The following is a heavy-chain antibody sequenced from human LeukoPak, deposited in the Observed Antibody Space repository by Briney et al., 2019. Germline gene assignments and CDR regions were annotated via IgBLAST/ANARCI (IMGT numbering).Heavy chain of an antibody. CDR1: GGSFGGYY. CDR3: SLRGSLWSGHHYFDY. CDR2: INHSGST. V-gene: IGHV4-34*01. J-gene: IGHJ4*02. Sequence: TSQTLSLTCAVLGGSFGGYYWRWIRQPPGKGLEWIGEINHSGSTNYNPPLKSRVTISVDKSKNQFSLKLSSVTAADTAVYYCSLRGSLWSGHHYFDYWGQGTLVTVSS. D-gene: IGHD3-3*01.